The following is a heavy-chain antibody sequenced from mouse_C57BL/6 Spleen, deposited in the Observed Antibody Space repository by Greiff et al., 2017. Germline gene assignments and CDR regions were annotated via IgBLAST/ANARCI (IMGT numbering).Heavy chain of an antibody. V-gene: IGHV1-64*01. CDR2: IHPNSGST. CDR3: AREVTTVVGEVYFED. D-gene: IGHD1-1*01. J-gene: IGHJ2*01. Sequence: VQLQQPGAELVKPGASVKLSCKASGYTFTSYWMHWVKQRPGQGLEWIGKIHPNSGSTNYNEKFKSKATLTVDKSSTTAYMQLSSLTSEDSAVYSGAREVTTVVGEVYFEDWGKGTTVTVAT. CDR1: GYTFTSYW.